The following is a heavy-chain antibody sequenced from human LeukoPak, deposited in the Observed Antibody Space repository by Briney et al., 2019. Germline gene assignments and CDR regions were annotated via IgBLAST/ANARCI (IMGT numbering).Heavy chain of an antibody. J-gene: IGHJ5*02. Sequence: GGSLRLSCSASGFTFGSYGMHWVRQAPGKGLEWVALIWYHGNDVDYADSVKGRFTISRDNSKSTLYLQMNSLRAEDTAVYYCAKDRHSSYDYGRVWFDPWGQGTLVTVSS. CDR1: GFTFGSYG. V-gene: IGHV3-33*06. CDR2: IWYHGNDV. CDR3: AKDRHSSYDYGRVWFDP. D-gene: IGHD3-16*01.